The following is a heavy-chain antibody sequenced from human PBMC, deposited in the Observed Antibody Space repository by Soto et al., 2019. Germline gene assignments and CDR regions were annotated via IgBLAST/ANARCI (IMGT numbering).Heavy chain of an antibody. V-gene: IGHV1-69*06. CDR3: ARGPLRGSYLDY. D-gene: IGHD3-16*01. CDR1: GGTFSSYA. CDR2: IIPIFGTA. J-gene: IGHJ4*02. Sequence: SVKVSCKASGGTFSSYAISWVRQAPGQGLEWMGGIIPIFGTANYAQKFQGRVTITADKSTSTAYMELSSLRSEDTAVYYCARGPLRGSYLDYWGQGTLVTVSS.